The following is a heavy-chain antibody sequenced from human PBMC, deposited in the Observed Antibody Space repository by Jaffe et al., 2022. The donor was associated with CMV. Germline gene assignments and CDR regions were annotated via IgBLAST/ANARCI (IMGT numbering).Heavy chain of an antibody. CDR2: ISGSGGST. D-gene: IGHD3-3*01. CDR1: GFTFSSYA. Sequence: EVQLLESGGGLVQPGGSLRLSCAASGFTFSSYAMSWVRQAPGKGLEWVSAISGSGGSTYYADSVKGRFTISRDNSKNTLYLQMNSLRAEDTAVYYCAKPHYDFWSGYYDRGGYYYGMDVWGQGTTVTVSS. J-gene: IGHJ6*02. V-gene: IGHV3-23*01. CDR3: AKPHYDFWSGYYDRGGYYYGMDV.